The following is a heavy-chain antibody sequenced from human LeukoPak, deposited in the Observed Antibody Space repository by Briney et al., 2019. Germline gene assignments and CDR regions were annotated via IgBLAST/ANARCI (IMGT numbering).Heavy chain of an antibody. Sequence: ASVKVSCKASGYTFTAYYMHWVRQAPGQGLEWMGWINPNSGGTNYAQKFQGRVTTTRDTSISTAYMELSRLRSDDTAVYYCAREGDTAMDVNWFDPWGQGTLVTVSS. J-gene: IGHJ5*02. CDR3: AREGDTAMDVNWFDP. CDR2: INPNSGGT. CDR1: GYTFTAYY. V-gene: IGHV1-2*02. D-gene: IGHD5-18*01.